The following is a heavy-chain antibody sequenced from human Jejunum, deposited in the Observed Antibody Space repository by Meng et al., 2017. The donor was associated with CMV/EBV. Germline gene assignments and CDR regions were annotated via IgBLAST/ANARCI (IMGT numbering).Heavy chain of an antibody. CDR3: ARAPVEEYYYGSGSYYKRSRHFDY. CDR1: YY. V-gene: IGHV4-31*02. CDR2: IYDSETT. D-gene: IGHD3-10*01. J-gene: IGHJ4*02. Sequence: YYWSWIRQHPGKGLEWNGYIYDSETTSYNPSLKSRVTISVDMSKNQFSLKLTSVTAADTAVYYCARAPVEEYYYGSGSYYKRSRHFDYWGQGTLVTVSS.